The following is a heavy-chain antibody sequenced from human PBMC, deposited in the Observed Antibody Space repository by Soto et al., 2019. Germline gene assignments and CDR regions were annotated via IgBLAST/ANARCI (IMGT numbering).Heavy chain of an antibody. Sequence: EVQLLESGGGLVHPGGSLRLSCAASGFTFSSYAMSWVRQAPGKGLEWVSAISGSGGSTYYADSVKGRYTISRDNSKNTLYLQMNRLRADDTSVYYRAKAKDCYGSGSYYAHFYYWGQGTLVTVSS. V-gene: IGHV3-23*01. J-gene: IGHJ4*02. CDR3: AKAKDCYGSGSYYAHFYY. D-gene: IGHD3-10*01. CDR2: ISGSGGST. CDR1: GFTFSSYA.